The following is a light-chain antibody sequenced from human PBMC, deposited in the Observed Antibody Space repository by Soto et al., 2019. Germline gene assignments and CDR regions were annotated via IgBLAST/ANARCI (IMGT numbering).Light chain of an antibody. CDR1: QDISDY. J-gene: IGKJ1*01. CDR3: QQSYSTLSA. Sequence: DIHMTQSPSSLSASVGDRVTITCRASQDISDYLNWYQHKPGTAPKLLIFGASHLQTGVPSRFSGSGSGTDFSLTISSLQSEDYATYYCQQSYSTLSAFGQGTKVEIK. CDR2: GAS. V-gene: IGKV1-39*01.